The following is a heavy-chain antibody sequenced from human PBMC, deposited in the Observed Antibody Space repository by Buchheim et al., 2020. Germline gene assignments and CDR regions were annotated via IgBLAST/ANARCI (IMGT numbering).Heavy chain of an antibody. CDR1: GFTFSSYS. CDR2: ISSSSTI. V-gene: IGHV3-48*01. D-gene: IGHD5-18*01. Sequence: EVQLVESGGGLVQPGGSLRLSCAASGFTFSSYSMNWVRQAPGKGLEWVSYISSSSTIYYADSVKGRFTISRDNAKNSLYLQMNSLRAEDTAVYYCARDLDTAMVTGYYYGMDVWGQGTT. J-gene: IGHJ6*02. CDR3: ARDLDTAMVTGYYYGMDV.